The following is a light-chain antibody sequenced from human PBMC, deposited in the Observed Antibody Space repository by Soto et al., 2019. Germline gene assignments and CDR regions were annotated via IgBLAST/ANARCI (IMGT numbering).Light chain of an antibody. Sequence: ALTQPPSASGSPGQSVTISCTGTTSDVGGYKYVSWHQQHAGKAPKLILYEVNKRPSGVPDRFSGSKSGNTASLTVSGLQAEDEADYYCSSYTTSSSYVFGAGTKVTVL. CDR2: EVN. V-gene: IGLV2-8*01. CDR1: TSDVGGYKY. CDR3: SSYTTSSSYV. J-gene: IGLJ1*01.